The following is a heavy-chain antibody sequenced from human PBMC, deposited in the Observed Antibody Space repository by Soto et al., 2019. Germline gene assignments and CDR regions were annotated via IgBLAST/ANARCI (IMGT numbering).Heavy chain of an antibody. CDR3: ARGDTMVRGVTVDY. Sequence: PSETLSLTCTVSGGSISSGDYYWSWIRQPPGKGLEWIGYIYYSGSTYYNPSLKSRVTISVDTSKNQFSLKLSSVTAADTAVYYCARGDTMVRGVTVDYWGQGTLVTVSS. J-gene: IGHJ4*02. CDR1: GGSISSGDYY. CDR2: IYYSGST. D-gene: IGHD3-10*01. V-gene: IGHV4-30-4*01.